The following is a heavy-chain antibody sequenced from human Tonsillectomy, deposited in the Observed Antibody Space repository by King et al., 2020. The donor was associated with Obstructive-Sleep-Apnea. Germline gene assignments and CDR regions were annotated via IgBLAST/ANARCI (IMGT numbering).Heavy chain of an antibody. J-gene: IGHJ4*02. CDR3: AVWFGGSYDGLPHY. CDR1: GFTFSNYG. Sequence: VQLVESGGGVVQPGRSLRLSCAASGFTFSNYGMHWVRQAPGKGLEWVAVIWDDGSKESYTNSVKGRFTVSRDNSKNILYLQMNSLRADDTAVYYCAVWFGGSYDGLPHYWGQGTLVAVSS. V-gene: IGHV3-33*01. D-gene: IGHD3-10*01. CDR2: IWDDGSKE.